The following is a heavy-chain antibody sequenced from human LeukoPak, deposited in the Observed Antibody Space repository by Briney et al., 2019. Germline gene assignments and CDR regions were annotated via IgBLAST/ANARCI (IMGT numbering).Heavy chain of an antibody. CDR2: INHSGTT. D-gene: IGHD5-18*01. Sequence: SETPSLTCAVYGGSFSGYYWSWIRQPPGKGLEWIGEINHSGTTNYNPSLKSRVTISLDTSKSQFSLKLSSVTAADTAVYYCAKRGYSYGSDHWGRGTLVTVSS. V-gene: IGHV4-34*01. J-gene: IGHJ4*02. CDR1: GGSFSGYY. CDR3: AKRGYSYGSDH.